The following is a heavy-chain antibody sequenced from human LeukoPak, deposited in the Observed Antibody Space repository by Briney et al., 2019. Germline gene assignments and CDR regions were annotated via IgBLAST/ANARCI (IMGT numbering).Heavy chain of an antibody. Sequence: SETLSLTCTVSGGSISSSSYYWGWIRQPPGKGLEWIGSIYYSGSTYYNPSLKSRVTISVDTSKNQFSLRLSSVTAADTAVYYCASGGDSGYEPRADYWGQGTLVTVSS. CDR1: GGSISSSSYY. D-gene: IGHD5-12*01. V-gene: IGHV4-39*07. J-gene: IGHJ4*02. CDR2: IYYSGST. CDR3: ASGGDSGYEPRADY.